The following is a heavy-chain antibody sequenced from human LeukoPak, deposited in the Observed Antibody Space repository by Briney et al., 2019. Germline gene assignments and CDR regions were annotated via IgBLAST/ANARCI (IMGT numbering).Heavy chain of an antibody. CDR3: TRARLDSVDNGWYRTFDY. V-gene: IGHV3-21*01. J-gene: IGHJ4*02. D-gene: IGHD6-19*01. CDR1: GFTFSTSS. CDR2: ISGDSSYI. Sequence: GGSLRLSCEASGFTFSTSSMNWVRQAPGKGLEWVSSISGDSSYIYYADSVKGRFTISRDNAKNSLYLQMNSLRAEDTAVYYCTRARLDSVDNGWYRTFDYWGQGTLVTVSS.